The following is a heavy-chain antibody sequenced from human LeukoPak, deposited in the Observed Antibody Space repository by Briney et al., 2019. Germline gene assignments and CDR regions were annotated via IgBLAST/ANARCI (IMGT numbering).Heavy chain of an antibody. CDR2: IRYDGNNK. Sequence: PGGSLRLSCAASGFTFSSYAMHWVRQAPGKGLEWVAFIRYDGNNKYYADSVKGRFTISRDNSKNTLYLQMNSLRAEDTAVYYCARGGCSSTSCYPFNFDYWGQGTLVTVSS. V-gene: IGHV3-30*02. J-gene: IGHJ4*02. D-gene: IGHD2-2*01. CDR1: GFTFSSYA. CDR3: ARGGCSSTSCYPFNFDY.